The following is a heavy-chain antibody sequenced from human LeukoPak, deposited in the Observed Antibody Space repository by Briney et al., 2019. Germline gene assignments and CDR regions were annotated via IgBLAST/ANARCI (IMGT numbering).Heavy chain of an antibody. D-gene: IGHD2-15*01. V-gene: IGHV4-59*01. CDR1: GGSISDYY. CDR3: ARAVFSYCSGGSCPYFDY. Sequence: SETLSLTCTVSGGSISDYYWTWIRQPPGKGLEWIGYIYYSGSTNYNPSLKSRVTISVDTSKNQFSLKLSSVTAVDTAVYYCARAVFSYCSGGSCPYFDYWGQGTLVTVSS. CDR2: IYYSGST. J-gene: IGHJ4*02.